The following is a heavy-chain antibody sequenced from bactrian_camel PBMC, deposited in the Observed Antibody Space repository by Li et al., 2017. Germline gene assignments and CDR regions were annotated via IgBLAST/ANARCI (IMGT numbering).Heavy chain of an antibody. V-gene: IGHV3S1*01. J-gene: IGHJ6*01. D-gene: IGHD1*01. CDR1: GFTFSHYY. Sequence: QVQLVESGGALVQPGGSLRLSCVASGFTFSHYYMSWVRQAPGRELEWVSSISPGSSDTSYADSVEGRFTISQDNAKNTLYLQMNSLKPEDTAIYYCAAKVNIYGYCAGSWMDSTTSVGFWGQGTQVTVS. CDR2: ISPGSSDT. CDR3: AAKVNIYGYCAGSWMDSTTSVGF.